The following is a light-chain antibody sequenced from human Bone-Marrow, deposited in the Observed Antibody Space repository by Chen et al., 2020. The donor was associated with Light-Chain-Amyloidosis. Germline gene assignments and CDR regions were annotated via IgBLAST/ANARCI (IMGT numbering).Light chain of an antibody. Sequence: SYERTQPPSGSVSPGQTPRITCSGDDLPTKYAYWYQQKPGQAPVLVIHRDTERPSGISERFSGSSSGTTATLTISGVQAEDEADYHCQSADSSGTYEVIFGGGTKLTVL. V-gene: IGLV3-25*03. CDR1: DLPTKY. CDR3: QSADSSGTYEVI. CDR2: RDT. J-gene: IGLJ2*01.